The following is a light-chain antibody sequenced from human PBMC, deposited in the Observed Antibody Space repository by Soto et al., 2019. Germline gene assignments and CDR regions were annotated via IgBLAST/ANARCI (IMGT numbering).Light chain of an antibody. CDR2: EVS. Sequence: QSALTQPASVSGSPGQSITISCSGTSRDVGGHDYVSWYQQHPGKAPKLTIFEVSRRPSGVSNRFSASKSGNTASLTISGLQAEDEADYYCSSKRDSSTLFVFGTGTKLTVL. J-gene: IGLJ1*01. V-gene: IGLV2-14*01. CDR3: SSKRDSSTLFV. CDR1: SRDVGGHDY.